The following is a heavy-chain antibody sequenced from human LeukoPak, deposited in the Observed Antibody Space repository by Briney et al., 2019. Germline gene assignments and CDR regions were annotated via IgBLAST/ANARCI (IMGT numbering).Heavy chain of an antibody. CDR1: GFTFSPYW. J-gene: IGHJ3*02. Sequence: GGSLRLSCEASGFTFSPYWMHWVRQAPGKGLVWVSRITPDGTSTTYADSVKGRFTISRDNAKNTLYVQMNSLRAEDTAVYYCARGAFGVYAFDIWGQGTMVTVSS. CDR3: ARGAFGVYAFDI. D-gene: IGHD3-3*01. V-gene: IGHV3-74*01. CDR2: ITPDGTST.